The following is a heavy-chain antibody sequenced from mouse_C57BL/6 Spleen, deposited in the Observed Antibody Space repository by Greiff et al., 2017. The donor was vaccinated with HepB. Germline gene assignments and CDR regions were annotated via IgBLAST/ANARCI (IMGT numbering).Heavy chain of an antibody. CDR1: GYTFTSYR. CDR2: IHPSDSDT. D-gene: IGHD1-1*01. V-gene: IGHV1-74*01. Sequence: QVQLQQPGAELVKPGASVKVSCKASGYTFTSYRMHWVKQRPGQGLEWIGRIHPSDSDTNYNQKFKGKATLTVDKSSSTAYMQLSSLTPEDSAVYYCAGSYYYVSGHYFDYWDQGDTLTVSS. J-gene: IGHJ2*01. CDR3: AGSYYYVSGHYFDY.